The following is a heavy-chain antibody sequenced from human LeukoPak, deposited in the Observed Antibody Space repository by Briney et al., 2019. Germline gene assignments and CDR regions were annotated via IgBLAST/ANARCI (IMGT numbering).Heavy chain of an antibody. CDR1: GYTFTSYG. D-gene: IGHD3-16*02. CDR3: ARLHYDHLWGSYRVLDF. J-gene: IGHJ4*02. CDR2: ISTYNGNT. Sequence: ASVTVSRKTSGYTFTSYGISWVRQAPGQGLEWMGWISTYNGNTHHAQKVQGRVTMTTDTSTNTTYMELRTLRFDDTAVYYCARLHYDHLWGSYRVLDFWGQGTLVSPSS. V-gene: IGHV1-18*01.